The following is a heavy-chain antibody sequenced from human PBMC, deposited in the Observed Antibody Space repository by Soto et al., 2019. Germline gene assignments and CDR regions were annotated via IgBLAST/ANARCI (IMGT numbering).Heavy chain of an antibody. CDR2: ISYDGSNK. CDR1: GFTFSSYG. D-gene: IGHD5-12*01. J-gene: IGHJ4*02. V-gene: IGHV3-30*18. CDR3: AKDKGYGGGMDY. Sequence: QVQLVESGGGVVQPGRSLRLSCAASGFTFSSYGMHWVRQAPDKGLEWVAVISYDGSNKYYADSVKGRFTISRDNSKNTLYLQMNSLRAEDTAVYYCAKDKGYGGGMDYWGQGTLVTVSS.